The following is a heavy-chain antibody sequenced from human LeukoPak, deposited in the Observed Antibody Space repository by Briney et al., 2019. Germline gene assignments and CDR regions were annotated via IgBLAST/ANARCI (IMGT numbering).Heavy chain of an antibody. Sequence: GGSLRLSCAASGFTFSSYAMSWVRQAPGKGLEWVSAVSGSGGSTYYADSVKGRFTISRDNSKNTLYLQMNSLRAEDTAVYYCAKSSSEGSSSSPASRWGQGTLVTVSS. CDR3: AKSSSEGSSSSPASR. J-gene: IGHJ4*02. D-gene: IGHD6-6*01. CDR2: VSGSGGST. V-gene: IGHV3-23*01. CDR1: GFTFSSYA.